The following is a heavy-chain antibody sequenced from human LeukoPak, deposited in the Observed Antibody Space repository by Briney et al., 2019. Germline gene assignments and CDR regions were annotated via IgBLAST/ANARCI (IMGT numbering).Heavy chain of an antibody. Sequence: PGGSLRLSCAASGFTVSSNYMSWVRQAPGKGLEWVSVIYSGGSTYYTDSVKGRFTISRDNSKNTLYLQMNSLRAEDTAVYYCARSTLWFGADYWGQGTLVTVSS. D-gene: IGHD3-10*01. J-gene: IGHJ4*02. V-gene: IGHV3-53*01. CDR1: GFTVSSNY. CDR3: ARSTLWFGADY. CDR2: IYSGGST.